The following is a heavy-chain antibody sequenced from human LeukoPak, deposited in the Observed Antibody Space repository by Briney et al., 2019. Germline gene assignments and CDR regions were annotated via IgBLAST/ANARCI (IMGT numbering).Heavy chain of an antibody. J-gene: IGHJ3*02. CDR1: GYSFTSYW. D-gene: IGHD3-9*01. CDR3: ARQRGRMTGDAAGAFDI. CDR2: IYPADSDT. Sequence: GESLKISCTGSGYSFTSYWLAWVRQMPGKGLEWMGVIYPADSDTRYSPSFQGQVTISADKSISTAYLQWSSLKASDTAIYYCARQRGRMTGDAAGAFDIWGQGTMVTVSS. V-gene: IGHV5-51*01.